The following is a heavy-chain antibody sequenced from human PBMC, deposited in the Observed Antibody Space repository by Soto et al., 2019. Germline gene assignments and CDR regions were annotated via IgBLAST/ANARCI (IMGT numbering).Heavy chain of an antibody. V-gene: IGHV5-51*01. D-gene: IGHD5-12*01. J-gene: IGHJ4*02. Sequence: GESLKISCKGFGYIFTSYWIGWVRQMPGKGLEWMGIIHPGYSDIRYSPSFEGLVTISADTSLDAAYLQWSSLKASDTAMYYCVRHTNGYNPLDYWGQGTPVTVYS. CDR2: IHPGYSDI. CDR3: VRHTNGYNPLDY. CDR1: GYIFTSYW.